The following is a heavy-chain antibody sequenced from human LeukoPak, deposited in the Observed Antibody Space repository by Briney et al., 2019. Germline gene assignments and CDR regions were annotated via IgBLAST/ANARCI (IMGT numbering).Heavy chain of an antibody. Sequence: SQTLSLTCTVSGGSIGSGGYYWSWIRQHPGKGLEWIVYIYDSGSTYYNPSLKRRVTISVDTSKNQFYLKLGSVTAEDRAVYYCARDGSGSYYRDAFDIWGQGTMVTVSS. CDR1: GGSIGSGGYY. CDR2: IYDSGST. CDR3: ARDGSGSYYRDAFDI. V-gene: IGHV4-31*03. J-gene: IGHJ3*02. D-gene: IGHD3-10*01.